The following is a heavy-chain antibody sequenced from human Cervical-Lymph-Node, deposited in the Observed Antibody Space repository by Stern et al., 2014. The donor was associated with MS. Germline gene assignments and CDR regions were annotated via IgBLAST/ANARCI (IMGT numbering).Heavy chain of an antibody. D-gene: IGHD2-2*01. V-gene: IGHV3-21*01. CDR1: GFIFGNYS. Sequence: EVQLVEPGGGLVKPGGSLRLFCTASGFIFGNYSMNWVRQAPGKGLEWVASMSNSDGYLYYADSVQGRFTVSRDNPKNSLYLQMNSLRAEDTAMYYCARDPGRPLNLKPGAIRPIRAFDIWGQGTMVTVSS. CDR3: ARDPGRPLNLKPGAIRPIRAFDI. J-gene: IGHJ3*02. CDR2: MSNSDGYL.